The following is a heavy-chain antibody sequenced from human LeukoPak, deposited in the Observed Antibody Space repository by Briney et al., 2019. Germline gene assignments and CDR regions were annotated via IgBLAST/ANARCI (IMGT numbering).Heavy chain of an antibody. CDR3: ARVGAPTEIAAAVVPFDY. D-gene: IGHD6-13*01. CDR2: INTNTGNP. CDR1: GYTFTSYA. V-gene: IGHV7-4-1*02. J-gene: IGHJ4*02. Sequence: ASVKVSCKASGYTFTSYAMNWVRQAPGQGLEWMGWINTNTGNPTYAQGFTGRFVFSLDTSVSTAYLQISSLKAEDTAVYYCARVGAPTEIAAAVVPFDYWGQGTLVTVSS.